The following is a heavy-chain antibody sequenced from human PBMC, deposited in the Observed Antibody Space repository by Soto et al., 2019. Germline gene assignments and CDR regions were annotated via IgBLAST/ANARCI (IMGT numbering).Heavy chain of an antibody. Sequence: ASVKVSCKASGYTFTGYYMHWVRQAPGQGLEWMGWINPNSGGTNYAQKFQGRVTMTRDTSISTAYMELSRLRSDDTAVYYCAGNAELYYYGSSGYSSWGQGTLVTVSS. V-gene: IGHV1-2*02. J-gene: IGHJ4*02. D-gene: IGHD3-22*01. CDR3: AGNAELYYYGSSGYSS. CDR2: INPNSGGT. CDR1: GYTFTGYY.